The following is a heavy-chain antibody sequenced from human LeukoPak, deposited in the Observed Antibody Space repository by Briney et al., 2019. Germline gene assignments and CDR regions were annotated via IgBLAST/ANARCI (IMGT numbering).Heavy chain of an antibody. CDR2: ISGSGGST. CDR1: GFTFSSYA. V-gene: IGHV3-23*01. CDR3: AKDLGSGYYVQYYFDY. J-gene: IGHJ4*02. Sequence: RGSLRLSCAASGFTFSSYAMSWVRQAPGKGLEWVSAISGSGGSTYYADSVKGRFTISRDNSKNTLYLQMNSLRAEDTAVYYCAKDLGSGYYVQYYFDYWGQGTLVTVSS. D-gene: IGHD3-3*01.